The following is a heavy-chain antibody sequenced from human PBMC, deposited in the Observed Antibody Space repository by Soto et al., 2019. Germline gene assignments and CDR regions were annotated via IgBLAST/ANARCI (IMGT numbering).Heavy chain of an antibody. D-gene: IGHD1-1*01. J-gene: IGHJ6*03. V-gene: IGHV3-73*01. CDR1: GFTFSGSA. Sequence: EVQLVESGGGLVQPGGSLKLSCAASGFTFSGSAMHWVRQASGKGLEWVGRIRSKANSYATAYAASVKGRFTISRDDSKNTAYLQINSLKTEDTAVYYCTRTGTYVYYYYYYYMDVWGKGTTVTVSS. CDR2: IRSKANSYAT. CDR3: TRTGTYVYYYYYYYMDV.